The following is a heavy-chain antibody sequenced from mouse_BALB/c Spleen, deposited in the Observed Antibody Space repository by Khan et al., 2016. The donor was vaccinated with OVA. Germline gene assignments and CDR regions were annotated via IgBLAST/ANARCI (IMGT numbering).Heavy chain of an antibody. CDR1: GFTFSSYT. CDR3: TRGEGYYCNPYAIDF. D-gene: IGHD2-1*01. J-gene: IGHJ4*01. CDR2: ISSGGSYT. V-gene: IGHV5-6-4*01. Sequence: EVHLVESGGGLVKPGGSLKLSCAASGFTFSSYTMSWVRQTPEKRLEWVATISSGGSYTYYPDSVKGRFTLYRDKAKNTMYLQMNRMKTAEPAIYYCTRGEGYYCNPYAIDFWGQGTSVTVSS.